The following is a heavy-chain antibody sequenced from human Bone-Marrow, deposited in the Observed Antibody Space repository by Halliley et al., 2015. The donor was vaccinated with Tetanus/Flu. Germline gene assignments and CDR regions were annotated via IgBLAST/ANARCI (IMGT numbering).Heavy chain of an antibody. J-gene: IGHJ4*02. Sequence: SLTCTVSGDSISSGGYYWSWIRQHPGKGLEWIGYIYYTGSTYYNPSLKSRVTISVDTSKNQFSLKLSSVTAADTAVYYCARVFYYEGTIPRLYSFDYWGQGTLVTVSS. CDR1: GDSISSGGYY. V-gene: IGHV4-31*03. CDR3: ARVFYYEGTIPRLYSFDY. D-gene: IGHD3-16*01. CDR2: IYYTGST.